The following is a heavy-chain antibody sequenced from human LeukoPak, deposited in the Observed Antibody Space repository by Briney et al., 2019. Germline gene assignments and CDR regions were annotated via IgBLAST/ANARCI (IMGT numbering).Heavy chain of an antibody. Sequence: SETLSLTCTVSGGSISSYYWSWIRQPPGKGLEWIGSIYYSGSTYHNPSLKSRVTISVDTSKDQFSLKLSSVTAADTAVYYCARDGYNAFDYWGQGTLVTVSS. J-gene: IGHJ4*02. CDR3: ARDGYNAFDY. CDR1: GGSISSYY. CDR2: IYYSGST. V-gene: IGHV4-59*12. D-gene: IGHD5-24*01.